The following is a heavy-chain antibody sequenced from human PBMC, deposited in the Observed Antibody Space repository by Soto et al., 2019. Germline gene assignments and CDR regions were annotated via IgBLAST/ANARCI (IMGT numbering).Heavy chain of an antibody. D-gene: IGHD5-12*01. Sequence: SVKVSCKASGGTFSSYTISWVRQAPGQGLEWMGRIIPILGIANYAQKFQGRVTITADKSTSTAYMELSSLRSEDTAVYYCAISSPYSGSIIDYWGQGTLVSVSS. CDR2: IIPILGIA. V-gene: IGHV1-69*02. J-gene: IGHJ4*02. CDR1: GGTFSSYT. CDR3: AISSPYSGSIIDY.